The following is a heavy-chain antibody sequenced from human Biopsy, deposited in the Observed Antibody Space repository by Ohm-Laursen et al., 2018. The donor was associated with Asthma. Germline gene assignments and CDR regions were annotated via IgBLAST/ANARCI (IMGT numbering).Heavy chain of an antibody. CDR1: GGTFSNFA. Sequence: SVKVSCKAPGGTFSNFAISWVRQAPGQGLEWLGGIMTVFGTTNYAQKFQGRVTITEDTSTDTAYMELSSLSSDDTAVYYCASDFPKDYVRYNFQFWGQGTLVTVSS. V-gene: IGHV1-69*06. CDR2: IMTVFGTT. J-gene: IGHJ4*02. CDR3: ASDFPKDYVRYNFQF. D-gene: IGHD4-17*01.